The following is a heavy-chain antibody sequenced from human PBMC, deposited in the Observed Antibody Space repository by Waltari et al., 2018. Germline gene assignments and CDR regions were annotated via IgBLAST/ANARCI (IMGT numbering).Heavy chain of an antibody. CDR1: GGSISSGGYS. CDR3: ARGVDYGSGSYYYAFDI. CDR2: IYHSGST. J-gene: IGHJ3*02. D-gene: IGHD3-10*01. V-gene: IGHV4-30-2*01. Sequence: QLQLQESGSGLVKPSQTLSLTCAVSGGSISSGGYSWSWIRQPPGKGLEWIGYIYHSGSTYYNPSLKSRVTISLDRSKNQFSLKLSSVTAADTAVYYCARGVDYGSGSYYYAFDIWGQGTMVTV.